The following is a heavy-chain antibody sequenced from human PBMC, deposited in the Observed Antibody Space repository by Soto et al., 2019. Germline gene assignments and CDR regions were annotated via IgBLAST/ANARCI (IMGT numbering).Heavy chain of an antibody. Sequence: GGSLRLSCAASGFTFSSYAMSWVRQAPGKGLEWVSAISGSGGSTYYADSVKGRFTISRDNSRNTLYLQMNSLRAEDTAVYYCAKRGRGGSWYFDYWGQGTLVTVSS. J-gene: IGHJ4*02. CDR3: AKRGRGGSWYFDY. D-gene: IGHD2-15*01. CDR1: GFTFSSYA. V-gene: IGHV3-23*01. CDR2: ISGSGGST.